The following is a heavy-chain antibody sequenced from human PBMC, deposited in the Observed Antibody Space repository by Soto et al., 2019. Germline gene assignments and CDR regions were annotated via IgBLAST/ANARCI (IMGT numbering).Heavy chain of an antibody. Sequence: SETLSLTCTFSGGSISSDYWSWIRQPPGKGVEWIGHIYSSGSTIHNPSLKSRVTISVDTAKNQFSLRLSAVTAADTAVYYCARRRGHYDSGSYYRHGWFDPWGQGTLVTVS. V-gene: IGHV4-59*08. CDR3: ARRRGHYDSGSYYRHGWFDP. J-gene: IGHJ5*02. D-gene: IGHD3-10*01. CDR2: IYSSGST. CDR1: GGSISSDY.